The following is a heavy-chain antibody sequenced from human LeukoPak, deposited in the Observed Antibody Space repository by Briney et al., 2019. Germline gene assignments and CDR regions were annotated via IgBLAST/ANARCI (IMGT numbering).Heavy chain of an antibody. Sequence: GXXWXXRISSDGXXIHSADSVKGRFTISRDNAKNTLYLQMNDLRAEDTAVYYCLRVEGHCSGRSCSRWTGGFDIWGQGTMVTVSP. V-gene: IGHV3-74*01. CDR2: ISSDGXXI. D-gene: IGHD2-15*01. CDR3: LRVEGHCSGRSCSRWTGGFDI. J-gene: IGHJ3*02.